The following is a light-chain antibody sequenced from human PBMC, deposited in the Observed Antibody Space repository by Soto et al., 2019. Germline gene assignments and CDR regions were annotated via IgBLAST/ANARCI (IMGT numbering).Light chain of an antibody. V-gene: IGLV2-8*01. J-gene: IGLJ1*01. CDR1: SSDVGGYNY. CDR2: EVS. Sequence: QSVLTQPPSASGSPGQSVTISCTGTSSDVGGYNYVSWYQQHPGKAPKLMIYEVSKRPSGVPDRFSGSKSGDTASLTVSGLQAEHEAAYSSSSYAGRNRGVFGSRTKVTVL. CDR3: SSYAGRNRGV.